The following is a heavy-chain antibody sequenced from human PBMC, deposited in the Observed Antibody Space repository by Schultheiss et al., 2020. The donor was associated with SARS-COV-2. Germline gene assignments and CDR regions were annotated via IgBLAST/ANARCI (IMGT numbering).Heavy chain of an antibody. D-gene: IGHD3-3*01. CDR2: IYYSGST. Sequence: SETLSLTCTVSGGSISSGGYYWSWIRQHPGKGLEWIGYIYYSGSTNYNPSLKSRVTKSVEKSKSQFSLKLTSVVAADTAVFYCARARFFGVENNGMDVWGPGTTVTVSS. V-gene: IGHV4-61*08. J-gene: IGHJ6*02. CDR3: ARARFFGVENNGMDV. CDR1: GGSISSGGYY.